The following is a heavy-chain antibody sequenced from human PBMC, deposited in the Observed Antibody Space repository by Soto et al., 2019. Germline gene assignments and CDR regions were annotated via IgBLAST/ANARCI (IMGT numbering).Heavy chain of an antibody. CDR1: GGSISSSSYY. V-gene: IGHV4-39*01. CDR3: ARTRIVATIIGVDP. CDR2: IYYSGST. D-gene: IGHD5-12*01. J-gene: IGHJ5*02. Sequence: SETLSLTCTVSGGSISSSSYYWGWIRQPPGKGLEWIGSIYYSGSTYYNPSLKSRVTISVDTSKNQFSLKLSSVTAADTAVYYCARTRIVATIIGVDPWGQGTLVTVSS.